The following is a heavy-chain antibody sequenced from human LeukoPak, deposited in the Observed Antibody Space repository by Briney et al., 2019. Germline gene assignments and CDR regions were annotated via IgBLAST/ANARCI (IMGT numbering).Heavy chain of an antibody. Sequence: GRSLRLSCAASGFTFNSNGMHWVRQAPGKGLEWVSSIGTSGGSTYYADSVKGRFTISRDNSKSTLYLQMNSLRAEDTAVYYCAKAWGYARFDSWGQGTLVTVSS. V-gene: IGHV3-23*01. D-gene: IGHD5-12*01. CDR2: IGTSGGST. CDR1: GFTFNSNG. CDR3: AKAWGYARFDS. J-gene: IGHJ4*02.